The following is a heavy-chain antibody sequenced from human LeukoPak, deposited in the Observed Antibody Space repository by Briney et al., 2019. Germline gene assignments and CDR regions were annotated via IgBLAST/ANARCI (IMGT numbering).Heavy chain of an antibody. D-gene: IGHD3-22*01. CDR2: INPSGGST. Sequence: ASVKVSCKASGYTFTSYYMHWVRQAPGQGLEWMGIINPSGGSTSYAQKFQGRVTMTRDTSTSTVYMELSSLRSEDTAVYYCARAGLGDSSGYYYSLSYYYYYMDVWGKGTTVTVSS. V-gene: IGHV1-46*01. CDR1: GYTFTSYY. CDR3: ARAGLGDSSGYYYSLSYYYYYMDV. J-gene: IGHJ6*03.